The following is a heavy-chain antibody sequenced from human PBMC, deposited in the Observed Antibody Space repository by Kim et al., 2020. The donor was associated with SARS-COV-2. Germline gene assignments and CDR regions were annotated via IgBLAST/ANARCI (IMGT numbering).Heavy chain of an antibody. D-gene: IGHD3-16*01. CDR2: T. Sequence: TYYPGAVKGRFTNSRENAKTSLYLQMNSRRAGDTAVYYCAREGVKSGMDVWGQGTTVTVSS. CDR3: AREGVKSGMDV. V-gene: IGHV3-13*01. J-gene: IGHJ6*02.